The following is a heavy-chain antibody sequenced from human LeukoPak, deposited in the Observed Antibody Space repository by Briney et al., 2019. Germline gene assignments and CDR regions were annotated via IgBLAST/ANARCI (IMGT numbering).Heavy chain of an antibody. CDR1: GYTFSGYY. D-gene: IGHD2-8*01. CDR3: ARGYCTNAVCRTFDF. J-gene: IGHJ4*02. Sequence: GASVKVSCKASGYTFSGYYLHWVRQAPGEGLEWMGWINHNNGDTIYAQSFQGRVTMTRDTSISTAYMELSRLRSDDTAVYFCARGYCTNAVCRTFDFWGQGTLVTVSS. V-gene: IGHV1-2*02. CDR2: INHNNGDT.